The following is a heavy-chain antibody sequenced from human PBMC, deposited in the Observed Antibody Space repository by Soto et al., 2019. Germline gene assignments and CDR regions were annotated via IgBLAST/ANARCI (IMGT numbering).Heavy chain of an antibody. CDR2: IWYDGSNK. V-gene: IGHV3-33*01. D-gene: IGHD6-19*01. Sequence: QVQLVESGGGVVQPGRSLRLSCAASGITFSSYGMHWVRQAPGKGLVWVAVIWYDGSNKYYADSVKGRFTISRDNSKNTMYLQMSTLGAENTAVYYCARDRIVRTPREWLAFGYFDYLGQVTLVAVSS. CDR1: GITFSSYG. CDR3: ARDRIVRTPREWLAFGYFDY. J-gene: IGHJ4*02.